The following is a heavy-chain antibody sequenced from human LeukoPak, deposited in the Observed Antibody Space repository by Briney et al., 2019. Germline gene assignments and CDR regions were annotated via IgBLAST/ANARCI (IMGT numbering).Heavy chain of an antibody. J-gene: IGHJ4*02. D-gene: IGHD2-15*01. CDR2: ISGSGGST. Sequence: PGGSLRLSCAASGFTFSSYAMSWVRQAPGKGLEWVSAISGSGGSTYYADSVKGRFTISRDNSKNTLYLQMSSLRAEDTAVYYCAKDIVVVVAANRPSNRDYWGQGTLVTVSS. V-gene: IGHV3-23*01. CDR1: GFTFSSYA. CDR3: AKDIVVVVAANRPSNRDY.